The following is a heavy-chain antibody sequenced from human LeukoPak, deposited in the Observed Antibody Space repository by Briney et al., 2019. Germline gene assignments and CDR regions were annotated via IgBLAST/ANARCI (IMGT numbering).Heavy chain of an antibody. D-gene: IGHD5-24*01. J-gene: IGHJ4*02. Sequence: SQTLSLTCAISGDSVSTNSVAWNWIRQSPSRGLEWLGRASYRSKWYNDYAVSVKSRITITPDTSKNQFSLQLNSVTPEDTAVYYCAREAEITRFDYWGQGTLVTVSS. CDR2: ASYRSKWYN. V-gene: IGHV6-1*01. CDR1: GDSVSTNSVA. CDR3: AREAEITRFDY.